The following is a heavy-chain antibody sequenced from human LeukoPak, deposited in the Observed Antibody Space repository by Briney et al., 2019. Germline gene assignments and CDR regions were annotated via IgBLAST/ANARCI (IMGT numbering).Heavy chain of an antibody. V-gene: IGHV4-59*08. J-gene: IGHJ3*02. CDR1: AGSISSYY. CDR2: IYYSGRT. Sequence: SETLSLTCTVSAGSISSYYWGWIRQPPGKGLEWIWYIYYSGRTNYNPSLKSRVTISVDTSKNQFSLELSSVTAADTAVYYCARQGPRGGSSFNAFDIWGQGTMVTVSS. CDR3: ARQGPRGGSSFNAFDI. D-gene: IGHD2-15*01.